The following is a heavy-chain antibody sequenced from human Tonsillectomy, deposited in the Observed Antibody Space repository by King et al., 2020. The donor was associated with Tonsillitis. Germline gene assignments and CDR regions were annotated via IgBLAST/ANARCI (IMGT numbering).Heavy chain of an antibody. CDR2: IWFDGSSE. CDR1: RFTFSSYG. CDR3: ARGSVNDFWRTFDYYMDV. V-gene: IGHV3-33*08. Sequence: VQLVESGGGVVQPGRSLRLSCAASRFTFSSYGIRWVRQPPGKGREGVAFIWFDGSSEYYATSVKGRFTISRDNSKNTLYLQMNSLRAEDTAVYYCARGSVNDFWRTFDYYMDVWGKGITVTVSS. D-gene: IGHD3-3*01. J-gene: IGHJ6*03.